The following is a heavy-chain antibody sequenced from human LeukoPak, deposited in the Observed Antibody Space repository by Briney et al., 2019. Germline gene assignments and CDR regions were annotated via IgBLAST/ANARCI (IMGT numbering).Heavy chain of an antibody. J-gene: IGHJ4*02. CDR1: GYSFRSYW. Sequence: GESLKISCKGSGYSFRSYWIGWVRQMPGKGLEWMGIIYPGDSDTRYSPSFQGQVTISADKSISTAYLHWSSLKASDTAMYYCARGPDMGELSYYFDYWGQGTPVSVSS. CDR2: IYPGDSDT. CDR3: ARGPDMGELSYYFDY. V-gene: IGHV5-51*01. D-gene: IGHD3-16*02.